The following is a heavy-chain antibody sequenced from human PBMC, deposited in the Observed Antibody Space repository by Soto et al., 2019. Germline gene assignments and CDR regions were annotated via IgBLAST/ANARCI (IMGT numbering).Heavy chain of an antibody. Sequence: GGSLRLSCAASGFTFSSYWMHWVRQAPGKGLVWVSRINSDGSSTSYADSVKGRFTISRDNAKNTLYLQMNSLRAEDTAVYYCARVGGYCSGGSCYSFPDQYYYYGMDVWGQGTTVTVSS. D-gene: IGHD2-15*01. CDR3: ARVGGYCSGGSCYSFPDQYYYYGMDV. CDR2: INSDGSST. CDR1: GFTFSSYW. V-gene: IGHV3-74*01. J-gene: IGHJ6*02.